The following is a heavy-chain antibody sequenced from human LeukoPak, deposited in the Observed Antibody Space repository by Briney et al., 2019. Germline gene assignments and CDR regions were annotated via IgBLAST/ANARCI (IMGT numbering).Heavy chain of an antibody. Sequence: TSETLSLTCTVSGGSVSSGSYYWGWIRQPPGKGLEWIGSIFYSGNTYYNPSLKSRVTISVDTSKNQFSLRLSSVTAADTAVYYCARHGSIVGASCQRWGQGTLVTVSS. CDR3: ARHGSIVGASCQR. V-gene: IGHV4-39*01. D-gene: IGHD1-26*01. CDR1: GGSVSSGSYY. J-gene: IGHJ1*01. CDR2: IFYSGNT.